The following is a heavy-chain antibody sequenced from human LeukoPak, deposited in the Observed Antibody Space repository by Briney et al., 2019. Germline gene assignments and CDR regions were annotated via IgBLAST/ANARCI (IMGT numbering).Heavy chain of an antibody. CDR2: IYYSGST. D-gene: IGHD4-23*01. CDR3: ARDLRGGRLDY. V-gene: IGHV4-59*01. Sequence: KTSETLCLTCTVSGGSISSYYWSWNRQPPGKGLEWIGYIYYSGSTNYNPSLKSRVTISVDTSKNQFSLKLSSVTAADTAVYYCARDLRGGRLDYWGQGTTVTVSS. CDR1: GGSISSYY. J-gene: IGHJ4*03.